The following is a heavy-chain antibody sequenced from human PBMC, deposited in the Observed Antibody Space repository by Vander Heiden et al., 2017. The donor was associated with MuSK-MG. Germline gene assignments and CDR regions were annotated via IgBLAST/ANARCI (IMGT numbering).Heavy chain of an antibody. J-gene: IGHJ4*02. V-gene: IGHV3-9*01. CDR2: ISWNSGSI. Sequence: EVQLVESGRGLVQPGRSLRLSCAASGFPFDDYAMHWVRQAPGKGLEWVSGISWNSGSIGYADSVKGRFTISRDNAKNSLYLQMNSLRAEDTGFYYCAKDGGPLAGGVCSGGSCYSGFDYWGQGALVTVSS. D-gene: IGHD2-15*01. CDR1: GFPFDDYA. CDR3: AKDGGPLAGGVCSGGSCYSGFDY.